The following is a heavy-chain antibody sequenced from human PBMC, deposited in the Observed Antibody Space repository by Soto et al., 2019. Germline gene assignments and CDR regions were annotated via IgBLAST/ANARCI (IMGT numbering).Heavy chain of an antibody. J-gene: IGHJ4*02. CDR1: GFTFSSYA. CDR2: ISGSGGST. Sequence: GGSLRLSCAASGFTFSSYAMSWVRQALGKGLERVSAISGSGGSTYYADSVKGRFTISRDNSKNTLYLQMNSLRAEDTAVYYCAKGPDTAMVPYYFDYWGQGALVTVSS. V-gene: IGHV3-23*01. D-gene: IGHD5-18*01. CDR3: AKGPDTAMVPYYFDY.